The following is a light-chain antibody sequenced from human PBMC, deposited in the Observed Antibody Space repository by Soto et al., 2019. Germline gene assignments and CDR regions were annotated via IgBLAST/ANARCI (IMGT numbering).Light chain of an antibody. CDR2: DVS. Sequence: QSVLTQPRSVSGSPGQSVTISCTGTSSDVGGYNYVSWYQQHPGEAPKLMIYDVSKRPSGVPDRFSGSKSGNTASLTISGLQDEDEADYYCCSYAGSYTWVFGGGTKVTVL. J-gene: IGLJ3*02. CDR3: CSYAGSYTWV. CDR1: SSDVGGYNY. V-gene: IGLV2-11*01.